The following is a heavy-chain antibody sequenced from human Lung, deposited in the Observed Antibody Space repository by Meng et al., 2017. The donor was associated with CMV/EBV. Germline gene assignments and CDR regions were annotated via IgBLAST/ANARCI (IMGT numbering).Heavy chain of an antibody. CDR2: ISYDGDKK. D-gene: IGHD3-22*01. V-gene: IGHV3-30*04. Sequence: GESLKISCVGSGYSFGNYAMHWVRQAPGKGLEWVAVISYDGDKKFYTDSVKGRFTISRDNSKNTLILQMNSLRTEDTAVYYCARVYYDSTNYYFSFGYWGQGXLVTVSS. CDR3: ARVYYDSTNYYFSFGY. CDR1: GYSFGNYA. J-gene: IGHJ4*02.